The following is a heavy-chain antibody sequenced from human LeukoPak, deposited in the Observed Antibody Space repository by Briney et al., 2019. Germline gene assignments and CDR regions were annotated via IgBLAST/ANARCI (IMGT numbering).Heavy chain of an antibody. J-gene: IGHJ6*03. V-gene: IGHV4-59*01. CDR2: VDHTGST. CDR1: DDSITMYY. CDR3: ARGRVSSSTWYSNYYYYFYMDV. Sequence: PSETLSLTCSVSDDSITMYYWTWIRQPPGKGLEWIGYVDHTGSTNFNPSLNGRVSISRDTTKNLFSLRLRSVTAADTAVYFCARGRVSSSTWYSNYYYYFYMDVWGKGTTVTVSS. D-gene: IGHD1-1*01.